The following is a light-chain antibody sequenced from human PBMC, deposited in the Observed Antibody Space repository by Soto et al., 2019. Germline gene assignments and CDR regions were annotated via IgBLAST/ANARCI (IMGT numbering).Light chain of an antibody. V-gene: IGLV2-23*01. CDR2: EGS. J-gene: IGLJ2*01. Sequence: QSALTQPASVSGSPGQSITISCTGTSSDVGSYNLVSWYQQHPGKPPKLMIYEGSKRPSGVSNRFSGSKSGNTASLTISGVQAEDEADYYYCSYAGSSTLVFGGGTKLTVL. CDR3: CSYAGSSTLV. CDR1: SSDVGSYNL.